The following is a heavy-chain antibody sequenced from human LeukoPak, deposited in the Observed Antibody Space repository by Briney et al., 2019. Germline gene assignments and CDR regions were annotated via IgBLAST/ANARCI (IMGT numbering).Heavy chain of an antibody. Sequence: PGRSLRLSCAASGFTFDDYAMHWVRQAPWKGLEWVSGILRNSGSIGYADSVKGRFTISRDDAKNSLYLQMNSLRAEDTALYYCVKDGGRDTAAAYYWGQGTLVSVSS. D-gene: IGHD6-13*01. CDR2: ILRNSGSI. V-gene: IGHV3-9*01. CDR3: VKDGGRDTAAAYY. J-gene: IGHJ4*02. CDR1: GFTFDDYA.